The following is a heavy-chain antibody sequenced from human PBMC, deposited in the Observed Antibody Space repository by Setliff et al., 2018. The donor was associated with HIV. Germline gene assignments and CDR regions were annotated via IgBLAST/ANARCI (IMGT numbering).Heavy chain of an antibody. V-gene: IGHV4-59*06. CDR1: GGSISSYY. Sequence: PSETLSLTCTVSGGSISSYYWSWIRQHPGKGLEWIGYIYNSGGTYYNPSLKSRITMSIDTSKNQFSLKLNSVTAADTAVYFCARASRWGSIPFDYWGQGTLVTVSS. CDR2: IYNSGGT. CDR3: ARASRWGSIPFDY. D-gene: IGHD2-21*01. J-gene: IGHJ4*02.